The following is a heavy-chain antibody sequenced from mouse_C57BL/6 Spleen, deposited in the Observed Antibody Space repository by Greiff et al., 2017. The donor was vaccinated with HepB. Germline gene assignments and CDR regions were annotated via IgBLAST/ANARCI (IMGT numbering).Heavy chain of an antibody. J-gene: IGHJ1*03. CDR2: INPNNGGT. D-gene: IGHD1-1*01. V-gene: IGHV1-18*01. CDR1: GYTFTDYN. Sequence: EVQLQQSGPELVKPGASVKIPCKASGYTFTDYNMDWVKQSHGKSLEWIGDINPNNGGTIYNQKFKGKATLTVDKSSSTAYMELRSLTSEDTAVYYCARWYYGSSRYWYFDVWGTGTTVTVSS. CDR3: ARWYYGSSRYWYFDV.